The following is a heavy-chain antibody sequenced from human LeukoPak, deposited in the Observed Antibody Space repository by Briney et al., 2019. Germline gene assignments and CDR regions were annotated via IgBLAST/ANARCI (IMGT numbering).Heavy chain of an antibody. V-gene: IGHV3-33*08. CDR3: ATEGPDGTYSYFHH. Sequence: GGSLRLSCEVSGLSFSDSGMHWVRQAPGKGLQWVAVLWSDESIKYYADPVKGRFTISRDNSKKTVWLQMDSLTVEDTALYYCATEGPDGTYSYFHHWGQGTLFIVSS. D-gene: IGHD1-26*01. CDR2: LWSDESIK. J-gene: IGHJ4*02. CDR1: GLSFSDSG.